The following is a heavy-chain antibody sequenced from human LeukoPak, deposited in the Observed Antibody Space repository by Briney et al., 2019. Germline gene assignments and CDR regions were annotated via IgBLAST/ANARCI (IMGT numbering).Heavy chain of an antibody. J-gene: IGHJ4*02. Sequence: GGSLRLSCVVSGLSVRNNYVSWVRQAPGKGLEWVSVIYAGDTIHYADSVKGRFTISRDNSKNTVYLQMNSLRAEDTALYYCATIGTGDYREDSWGQGTLVTVSS. D-gene: IGHD3/OR15-3a*01. V-gene: IGHV3-66*01. CDR3: ATIGTGDYREDS. CDR1: GLSVRNNY. CDR2: IYAGDTI.